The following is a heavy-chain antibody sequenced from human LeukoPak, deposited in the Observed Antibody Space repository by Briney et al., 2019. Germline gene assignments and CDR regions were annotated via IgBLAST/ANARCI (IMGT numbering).Heavy chain of an antibody. CDR3: AAQVIAAAAPSNY. V-gene: IGHV4-4*08. D-gene: IGHD6-13*01. CDR1: GGTISSYN. Sequence: PSETLSLTCTVSGGTISSYNWSWIRQPPGKGLEWIGYIYNSGSTNYNPSLKSRVTISVVTSKNQFSLKLSYVTAADTAVYFCAAQVIAAAAPSNYWGQGGLVTDSS. CDR2: IYNSGST. J-gene: IGHJ4*02.